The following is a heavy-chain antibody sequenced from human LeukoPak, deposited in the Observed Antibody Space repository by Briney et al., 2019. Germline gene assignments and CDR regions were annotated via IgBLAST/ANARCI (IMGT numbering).Heavy chain of an antibody. Sequence: ASVKVSCKASGYTFTSYDINWVRQAPGQGLERMGWMNPNSGDTGYAQKFQGRVTMTRNTSISTAYMELSSLRSEDTAVYYCARSLFAPDYYDSSGYYSFDYWGQGTLVTVSS. V-gene: IGHV1-8*01. CDR2: MNPNSGDT. D-gene: IGHD3-22*01. J-gene: IGHJ4*02. CDR1: GYTFTSYD. CDR3: ARSLFAPDYYDSSGYYSFDY.